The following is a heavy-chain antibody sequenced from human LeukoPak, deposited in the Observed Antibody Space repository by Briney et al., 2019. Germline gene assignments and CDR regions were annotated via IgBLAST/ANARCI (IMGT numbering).Heavy chain of an antibody. J-gene: IGHJ3*02. V-gene: IGHV4-59*01. CDR1: GGSISSYY. CDR3: ARDHQLLGYYYDSSGSHDAFDI. CDR2: TYYSGST. Sequence: PSETLSLTGTVSGGSISSYYWSWIRQPPGKGLEWIGYTYYSGSTNYNPSLKSRVTISVDTSKNQFSLKLSSVTAADTAVYYCARDHQLLGYYYDSSGSHDAFDIWGQGTMVTVSS. D-gene: IGHD3-22*01.